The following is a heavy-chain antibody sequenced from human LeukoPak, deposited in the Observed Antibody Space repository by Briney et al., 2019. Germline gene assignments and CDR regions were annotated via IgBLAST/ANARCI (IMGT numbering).Heavy chain of an antibody. J-gene: IGHJ4*02. CDR3: AKFLGMIVASYFFDC. Sequence: EGSLRLSCAASGFTFDTHAMSWVRQAPGKGLEWISTMSGHGHNVYYADSVKGRFTISRDNSKNTLYLHMNSLRAEDTAIYYCAKFLGMIVASYFFDCWGQGALVTVSS. CDR2: MSGHGHNV. D-gene: IGHD3-22*01. V-gene: IGHV3-23*01. CDR1: GFTFDTHA.